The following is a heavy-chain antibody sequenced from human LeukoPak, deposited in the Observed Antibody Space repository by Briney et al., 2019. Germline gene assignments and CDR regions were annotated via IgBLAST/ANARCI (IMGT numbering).Heavy chain of an antibody. V-gene: IGHV3-30*18. CDR3: AKGYGFDSSGSEHYFEN. D-gene: IGHD3-22*01. J-gene: IGHJ4*02. Sequence: GGSLRFSCAASGFTFSNYGIHWVRQAPGKGLEWVAVISYDGSNKYYAESVKGRFTISRDNSKNTLYLQMNSLRAEDTAVYYCAKGYGFDSSGSEHYFENWGQGILVTVSS. CDR2: ISYDGSNK. CDR1: GFTFSNYG.